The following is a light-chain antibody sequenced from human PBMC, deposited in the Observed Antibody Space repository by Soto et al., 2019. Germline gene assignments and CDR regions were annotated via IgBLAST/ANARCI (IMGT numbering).Light chain of an antibody. J-gene: IGKJ2*01. CDR1: QSISSY. CDR3: QQSYRSPYT. Sequence: DIQMTQSPSSLSASVGDRVTITCRASQSISSYLNWYQQKPGKAPKFLIYVASTLQSGVPSRFSGGGSATAFTLTITSLQPEDFATYYCQQSYRSPYTFGQGTKLEIK. V-gene: IGKV1-39*01. CDR2: VAS.